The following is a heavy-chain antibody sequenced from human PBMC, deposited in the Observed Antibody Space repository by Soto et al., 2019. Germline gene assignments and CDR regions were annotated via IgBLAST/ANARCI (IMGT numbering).Heavy chain of an antibody. J-gene: IGHJ6*02. CDR1: GYIFANFW. CDR2: IDPSDSYT. Sequence: ESLKISCKGSGYIFANFWITWVRQMPGKGLEWMGRIDPSDSYTSYSPSFQGHVSISADKSISTAYLQWSSLNASDTAIYFCAKHWGDAYAMDVWGQGTTVTSP. D-gene: IGHD7-27*01. CDR3: AKHWGDAYAMDV. V-gene: IGHV5-10-1*01.